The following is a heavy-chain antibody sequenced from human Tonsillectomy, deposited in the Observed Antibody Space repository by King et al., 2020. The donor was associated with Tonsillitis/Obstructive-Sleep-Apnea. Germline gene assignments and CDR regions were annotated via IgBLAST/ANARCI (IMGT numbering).Heavy chain of an antibody. CDR1: GGSISSSIYY. V-gene: IGHV4-39*01. CDR2: IYYSGST. J-gene: IGHJ6*03. CDR3: ARLRATVSYYYYYMDV. Sequence: VQLQESGPGLVKPSETLSVTCTVSGGSISSSIYYWGWIRQPPGKGLEWIGNIYYSGSTYYNPSLKSRVTISVDTSKNQFSLRLSSVTAADTAVYYCARLRATVSYYYYYMDVWGKGTTVTVSS.